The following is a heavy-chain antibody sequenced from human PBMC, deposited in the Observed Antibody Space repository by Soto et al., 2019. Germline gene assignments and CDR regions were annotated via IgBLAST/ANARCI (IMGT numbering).Heavy chain of an antibody. CDR2: IIPIPGTA. D-gene: IGHD2-2*01. CDR1: GGTFGSYA. J-gene: IGHJ6*02. CDR3: ARSQGIGTSLEIYYYYYYGMDV. V-gene: IGHV1-69*01. Sequence: QVQLVQSGAEVKKPGSSVKVSCKASGGTFGSYAISWVRQAPGQGLEWMGGIIPIPGTANYAQKFQGRVTIAADESTSTAYMELSSLRYEDTAVYYCARSQGIGTSLEIYYYYYYGMDVWGQATTVTVSS.